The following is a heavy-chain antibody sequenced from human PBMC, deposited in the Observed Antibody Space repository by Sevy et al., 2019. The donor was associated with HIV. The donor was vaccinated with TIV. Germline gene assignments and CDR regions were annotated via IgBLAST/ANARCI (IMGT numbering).Heavy chain of an antibody. D-gene: IGHD1-7*01. Sequence: GGSLRLSCSGSGFNFRTSGMHWVRQAPGKGLEWVALISYDGAHDDIADAVKGRFAISRDNSKNTLYLQMNSLRLEDTATYYCVKDRSSGITCARGAYRARGDHLDFWGQGTLVTVSS. J-gene: IGHJ4*02. CDR2: ISYDGAHD. CDR3: VKDRSSGITCARGAYRARGDHLDF. CDR1: GFNFRTSG. V-gene: IGHV3-30*18.